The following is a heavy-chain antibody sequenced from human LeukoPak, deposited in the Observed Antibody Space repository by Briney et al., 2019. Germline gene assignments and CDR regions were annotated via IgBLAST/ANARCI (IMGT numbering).Heavy chain of an antibody. CDR3: ARDRFYYGSGSPYGMDV. CDR2: IYYSGST. Sequence: SETLSLTCTVSGGSISSYYWSWIRQPPGKGLEWIGYIYYSGSTNYNPSLKSRVTISVDTSKNQFSLKLSSVTAADTAVYYCARDRFYYGSGSPYGMDVWGQGTTVTVSS. D-gene: IGHD3-10*01. V-gene: IGHV4-59*01. CDR1: GGSISSYY. J-gene: IGHJ6*02.